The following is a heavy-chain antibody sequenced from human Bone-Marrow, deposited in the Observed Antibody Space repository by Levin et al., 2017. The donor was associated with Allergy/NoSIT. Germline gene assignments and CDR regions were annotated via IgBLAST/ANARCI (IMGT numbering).Heavy chain of an antibody. CDR1: GFTFSSYA. CDR3: AKALPLVDTAMVTTASDY. J-gene: IGHJ4*02. D-gene: IGHD5-18*01. CDR2: ISGSGGST. Sequence: LSLTCAASGFTFSSYAMSWVRQAPGKGLEWVSAISGSGGSTYYADSVKGRFTISRDNSKNTLYLQMNSLRAEDTAVYYCAKALPLVDTAMVTTASDYWGQGTLVTVSS. V-gene: IGHV3-23*01.